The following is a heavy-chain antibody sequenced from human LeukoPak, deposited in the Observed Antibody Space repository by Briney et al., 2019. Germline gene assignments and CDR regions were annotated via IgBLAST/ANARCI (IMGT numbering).Heavy chain of an antibody. D-gene: IGHD3-3*01. J-gene: IGHJ4*02. CDR1: GGSISSYY. Sequence: SETLSLTGTVSGGSISSYYWSWIRQPPGKGLEWIGYIYYSGNTNYNPSLKSRVTISVDTSKTQFSLRLSSVTAADTAVYYCARHGSGYYPYYFDYWGQGTLVTVSS. CDR2: IYYSGNT. V-gene: IGHV4-59*08. CDR3: ARHGSGYYPYYFDY.